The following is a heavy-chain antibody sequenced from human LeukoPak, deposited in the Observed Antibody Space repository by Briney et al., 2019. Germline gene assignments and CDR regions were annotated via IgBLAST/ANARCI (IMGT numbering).Heavy chain of an antibody. CDR1: GYTFTGYY. V-gene: IGHV1-2*02. J-gene: IGHJ4*02. Sequence: ASVKVSCKASGYTFTGYYMHWVRQAPGQGLEWMGWINPNSGGTNYAQKFQGRVTMTRDTSISTAYMELSRLRSDDTAVYYCAREGGCSSTSCYYIYWGQGTLVTVSS. CDR3: AREGGCSSTSCYYIY. CDR2: INPNSGGT. D-gene: IGHD2-2*01.